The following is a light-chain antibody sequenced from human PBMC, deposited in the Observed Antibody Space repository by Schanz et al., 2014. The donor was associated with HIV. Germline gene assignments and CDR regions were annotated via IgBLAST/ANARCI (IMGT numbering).Light chain of an antibody. J-gene: IGLJ1*01. CDR3: CSYAGDYSFYV. Sequence: QSALTQPASVSGSPGQSITISCTGTSSDVGGYNYVSWYQQHPGKAPKLMIYDVSNRPSGVSNRFSGSKSGNTASLTISGLQAEDEADYYCCSYAGDYSFYVFGTGTKVTVL. CDR2: DVS. V-gene: IGLV2-14*01. CDR1: SSDVGGYNY.